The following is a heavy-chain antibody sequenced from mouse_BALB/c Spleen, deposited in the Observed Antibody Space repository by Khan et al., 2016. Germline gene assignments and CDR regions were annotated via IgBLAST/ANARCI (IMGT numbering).Heavy chain of an antibody. Sequence: QIQLVQSGPELKRPGKTVKISCKASGYTFTNYGINWVKQAPGKGLKWMGWINTYSGESTYADDFKGRFAFSLETSANTAYLQINNLQNEDTATXLWGRNRYYYGSRRYFDGWGGGTTVTVSA. V-gene: IGHV9-3-1*01. D-gene: IGHD1-1*01. J-gene: IGHJ1*01. CDR2: INTYSGES. CDR1: GYTFTNYG. CDR3: GRNRYYYGSRRYFDG.